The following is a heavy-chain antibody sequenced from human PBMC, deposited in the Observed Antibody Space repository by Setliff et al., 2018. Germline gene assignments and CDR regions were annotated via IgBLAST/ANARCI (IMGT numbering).Heavy chain of an antibody. CDR3: ARLGGSSGYDYLKPFDY. CDR2: IYYSGIT. Sequence: SETLSLTCTVSGGSIRSSSYYWGWIRQPPGQGLEWIAYIYYSGITYYNPSLKSRVTISVDTSKNQFSLKLSSVTAADTAVYYRARLGGSSGYDYLKPFDYWGQGTLVTVSS. D-gene: IGHD5-12*01. V-gene: IGHV4-39*01. CDR1: GGSIRSSSYY. J-gene: IGHJ4*02.